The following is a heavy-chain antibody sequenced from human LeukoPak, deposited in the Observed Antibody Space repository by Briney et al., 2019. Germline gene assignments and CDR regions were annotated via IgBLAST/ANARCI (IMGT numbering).Heavy chain of an antibody. V-gene: IGHV4-34*01. CDR1: GGSFSGYY. CDR3: ARGVRDYDFWSGYPYYYMDV. J-gene: IGHJ6*03. D-gene: IGHD3-3*01. CDR2: INHSGST. Sequence: SETLSLTCAVYGGSFSGYYWSWIRQPPGKGLGWIGEINHSGSTNYNPSLKSRVTISVDTSKNQFSLKLSSVTAADTAVYYCARGVRDYDFWSGYPYYYMDVWGKGTTVTVSS.